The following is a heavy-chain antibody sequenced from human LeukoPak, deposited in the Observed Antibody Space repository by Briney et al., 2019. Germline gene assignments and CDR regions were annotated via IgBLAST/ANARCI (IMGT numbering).Heavy chain of an antibody. Sequence: ASAKVSCKASGYTFTGYYMHWVRQAPGQGPEWMGWISPNNGDTRYSQKFQGRVTMTTDTSISTAYMELSGLTSDDTAVYYCAAPGYKYGYVLDHWGQGTLVTVSS. V-gene: IGHV1-2*02. D-gene: IGHD5-18*01. CDR3: AAPGYKYGYVLDH. CDR1: GYTFTGYY. CDR2: ISPNNGDT. J-gene: IGHJ4*02.